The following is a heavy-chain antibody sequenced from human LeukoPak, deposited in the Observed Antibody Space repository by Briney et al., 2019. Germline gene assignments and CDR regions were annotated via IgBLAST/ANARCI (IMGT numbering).Heavy chain of an antibody. J-gene: IGHJ5*02. V-gene: IGHV4-34*01. CDR1: DGSFTGYY. CDR2: INHSGSI. Sequence: SETLSLTCAVSDGSFTGYYWNWIRQPPGKGLEWIGGINHSGSIHNNPSLKSRVTMSVDWSKNQVSLKLSSVTAADTAVYYCARAFSYGLNCFDPWGQGTLVTVSS. D-gene: IGHD3-10*01. CDR3: ARAFSYGLNCFDP.